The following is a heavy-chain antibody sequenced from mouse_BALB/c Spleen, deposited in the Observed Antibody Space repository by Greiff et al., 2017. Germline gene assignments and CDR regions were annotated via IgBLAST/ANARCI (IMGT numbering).Heavy chain of an antibody. Sequence: VKLEESGAELVKPGASVKMSCKASGYTFTSYWMHWVKQRPGQGLEWIGYINPSTGYTKYNQKFKGKATLTADKSSSTAYMQLSSLTSEDSAVYYCGRRGQWSFAYWGQGTLVTVSA. J-gene: IGHJ3*01. CDR2: INPSTGYT. CDR1: GYTFTSYW. D-gene: IGHD6-1*01. CDR3: GRRGQWSFAY. V-gene: IGHV1-7*01.